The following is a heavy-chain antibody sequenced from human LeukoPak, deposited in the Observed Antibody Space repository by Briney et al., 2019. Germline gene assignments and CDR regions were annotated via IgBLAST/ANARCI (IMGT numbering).Heavy chain of an antibody. CDR1: GDSVSSNSAT. V-gene: IGHV6-1*01. CDR3: ARENYYDSSGYPTYYFDY. D-gene: IGHD3-22*01. J-gene: IGHJ4*02. Sequence: SQTLSLTCAISGDSVSSNSATWTWIRQSPSRGLEWLGRTYYRSKWYNDYAISVKSRITINPDTSKNQFSLQLNSVTPEDTAVYYCARENYYDSSGYPTYYFDYWGQGTLVTVSS. CDR2: TYYRSKWYN.